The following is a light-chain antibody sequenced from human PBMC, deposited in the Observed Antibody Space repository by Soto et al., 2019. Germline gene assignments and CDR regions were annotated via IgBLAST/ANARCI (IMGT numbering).Light chain of an antibody. CDR2: GES. J-gene: IGKJ1*01. CDR3: QKYNDWPRT. CDR1: QSVSSY. Sequence: EIVMTQSPATLSVSPGERATLSCRASQSVSSYLAWYQQKPGQAPRLLIYGESTRATGIPDRFSGSGSGTELTLTISSLQSEDFAIYYCQKYNDWPRTCGQGTKVDIK. V-gene: IGKV3-15*01.